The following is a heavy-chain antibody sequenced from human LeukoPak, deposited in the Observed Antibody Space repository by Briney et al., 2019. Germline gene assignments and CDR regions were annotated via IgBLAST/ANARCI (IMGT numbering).Heavy chain of an antibody. CDR3: ARAYGSYSFDY. Sequence: PSETLSLTCTVSGGSISSYYWNWIRQPPGKGLEWIGYGSYSGSTDYNPSLKSRVTISVDTPKNQFSLKLSSVTAADSAVYYCARAYGSYSFDYWGQGTLVTVSS. D-gene: IGHD1-26*01. J-gene: IGHJ4*02. V-gene: IGHV4-59*01. CDR2: GSYSGST. CDR1: GGSISSYY.